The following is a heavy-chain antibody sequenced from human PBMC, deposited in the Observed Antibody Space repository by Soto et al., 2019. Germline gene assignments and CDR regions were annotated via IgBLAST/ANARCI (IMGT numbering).Heavy chain of an antibody. V-gene: IGHV3-74*01. Sequence: GGSLRLSCVASGFTFSSDWMHWVRQGAGKGLVWVSRINMDGSVTNYADSVKGRFTISRDNAKNTVYLQMNSLRVEDTAVYYCARGPRGVYGNDYWGQGALVTAPQ. D-gene: IGHD2-8*02. CDR2: INMDGSVT. CDR3: ARGPRGVYGNDY. CDR1: GFTFSSDW. J-gene: IGHJ4*02.